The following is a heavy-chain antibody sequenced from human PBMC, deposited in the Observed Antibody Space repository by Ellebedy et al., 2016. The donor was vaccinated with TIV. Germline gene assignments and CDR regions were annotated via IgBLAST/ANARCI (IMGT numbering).Heavy chain of an antibody. D-gene: IGHD6-19*01. CDR2: IYPGDSDT. Sequence: KVSCKGSRYSFTSYWIGWVRQMPGKGLEWMGIIYPGDSDTRYSPSFQGQVTISADKSISTAYLQWSNLKASDTAMYYCARLAAGLYYYYYGMDVWGQGTAVTVSS. CDR1: RYSFTSYW. V-gene: IGHV5-51*01. CDR3: ARLAAGLYYYYYGMDV. J-gene: IGHJ6*02.